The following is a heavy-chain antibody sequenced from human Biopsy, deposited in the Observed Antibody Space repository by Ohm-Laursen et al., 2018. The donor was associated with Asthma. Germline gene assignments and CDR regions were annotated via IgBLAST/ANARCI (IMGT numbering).Heavy chain of an antibody. V-gene: IGHV3-23*01. D-gene: IGHD5-18*01. CDR3: AKGMDTFDI. CDR2: ISASGNST. Sequence: GSLRPSCAASGFRFNSYAVSWVRQAPGKGPERVSTISASGNSTYYGDSVKGRFTISRDNSKNTLFLHMNSLRADDTAVYYCAKGMDTFDIWGQGTLVTVSS. J-gene: IGHJ3*02. CDR1: GFRFNSYA.